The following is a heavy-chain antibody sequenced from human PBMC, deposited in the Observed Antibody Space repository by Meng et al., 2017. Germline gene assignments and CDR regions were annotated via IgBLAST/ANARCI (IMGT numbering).Heavy chain of an antibody. D-gene: IGHD2-15*01. CDR2: INHSGST. CDR1: GGSVSGYY. V-gene: IGHV4-34*01. J-gene: IGHJ5*02. Sequence: QVPLQQWGAGLSKPSETLSLTCAVYGGSVSGYYWSWIRQPPGKGLEWIGEINHSGSTNYNPSLKSRVTISVDTSKNQFSLKLSSVTAADTAVYYCARGYCSGGSCYSNWFDPWGQGTLVTVSS. CDR3: ARGYCSGGSCYSNWFDP.